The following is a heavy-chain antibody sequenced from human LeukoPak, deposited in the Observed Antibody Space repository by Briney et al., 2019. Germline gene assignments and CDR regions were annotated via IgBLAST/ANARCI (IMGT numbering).Heavy chain of an antibody. V-gene: IGHV3-53*04. D-gene: IGHD3-10*01. CDR3: ASGQVFSGLGDAFDI. CDR2: IYSGGST. CDR1: GFTVSSNY. J-gene: IGHJ3*02. Sequence: GGSLRLSCAASGFTVSSNYMSWVRQAPGKGLEWVSVIYSGGSTYYADSVKGRFTISRHNSKNTLYLQMNSLRAEDTAVYYCASGQVFSGLGDAFDIWGQGTMVTVSS.